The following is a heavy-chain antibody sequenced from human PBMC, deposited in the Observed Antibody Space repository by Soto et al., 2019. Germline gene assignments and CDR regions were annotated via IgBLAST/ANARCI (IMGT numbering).Heavy chain of an antibody. Sequence: QVPLAQSGAEVKKPGASVKVSCQASCYTFPKNYMNWVRPAPGQGLEWMRVIYPGNARPRYEQKFQCRVTVTIDTSTSTVCMELTSLTSVDPAVYYCASGSSSGWGGTGVLNVCVQGTMVTVSS. V-gene: IGHV1-46*01. CDR2: IYPGNARP. D-gene: IGHD3-16*01. CDR3: ASGSSSGWGGTGVLNV. CDR1: CYTFPKNY. J-gene: IGHJ3*01.